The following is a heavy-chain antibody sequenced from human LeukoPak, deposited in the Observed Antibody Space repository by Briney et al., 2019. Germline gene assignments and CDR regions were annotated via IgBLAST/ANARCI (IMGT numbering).Heavy chain of an antibody. D-gene: IGHD3-22*01. V-gene: IGHV3-23*01. CDR1: GFTFSSYA. J-gene: IGHJ3*02. CDR2: INSPGGST. CDR3: ARFDSADAFDI. Sequence: GGSLRLSCAASGFTFSSYAMSWVRQAPGKGLEWVSAINSPGGSTYYADSVKGRFTISRDNSKNTLYLQMNSLRAEDTAVYYCARFDSADAFDIWGQGTMVTVSS.